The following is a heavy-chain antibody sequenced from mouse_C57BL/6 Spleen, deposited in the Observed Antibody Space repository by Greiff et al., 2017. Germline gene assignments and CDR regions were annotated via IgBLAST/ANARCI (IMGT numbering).Heavy chain of an antibody. V-gene: IGHV5-17*01. Sequence: VQLKESGGGLVKPGGSLKLSCAASGFTFSDYGMHWVRQAPEKGLEWVAYISSGSSTIYYADTVKGRFTISRDNAKNTLFLQRTSLRSEDTAMYYCGRERNDYGAWFAYWGQGTLVTVSA. CDR3: GRERNDYGAWFAY. J-gene: IGHJ3*01. CDR2: ISSGSSTI. D-gene: IGHD2-4*01. CDR1: GFTFSDYG.